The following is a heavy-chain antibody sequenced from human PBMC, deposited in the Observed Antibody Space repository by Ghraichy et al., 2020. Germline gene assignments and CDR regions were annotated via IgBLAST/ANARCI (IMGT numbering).Heavy chain of an antibody. CDR3: AKEGNRYDSSGYYSYYDY. CDR1: GFTFGSFA. V-gene: IGHV3-23*01. J-gene: IGHJ4*02. D-gene: IGHD3-22*01. Sequence: GGSLRLSCAASGFTFGSFAMSWVRQAPGKGLEWVYTISGSGSVTFYAGSVEGRFTVSRDDSQNTLYLQMSTLRAEDTAVYYCAKEGNRYDSSGYYSYYDYWGLGTLVTVSS. CDR2: ISGSGSVT.